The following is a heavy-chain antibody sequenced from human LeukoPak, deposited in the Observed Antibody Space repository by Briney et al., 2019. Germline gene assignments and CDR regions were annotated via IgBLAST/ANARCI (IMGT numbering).Heavy chain of an antibody. D-gene: IGHD1-1*01. V-gene: IGHV3-33*01. J-gene: IGHJ5*02. CDR2: IWYDGSNK. CDR3: ARDRQLNWFDP. Sequence: PGGSLRLSCAASGFTLSSYGMHWVRQAPGKGLEWVAVIWYDGSNKYYADSVKGRLTISRDNSKNTLYLQMNSLRAEDTAVYYCARDRQLNWFDPWGQGTLVTVSS. CDR1: GFTLSSYG.